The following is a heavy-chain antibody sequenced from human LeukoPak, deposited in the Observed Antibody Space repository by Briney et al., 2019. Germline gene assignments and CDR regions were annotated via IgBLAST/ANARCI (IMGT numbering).Heavy chain of an antibody. CDR3: AREGPLVRLYSSSTYYFDY. V-gene: IGHV3-21*01. Sequence: GGSLRLSCAASGFTFSSYSMNWVRQAPGKGLEWVSSTSSSSSYIYYADSVKGRFTISRDNAKNSLYLQMNSLRAEDTAVYYCAREGPLVRLYSSSTYYFDYWGQGTLVTVSS. CDR2: TSSSSSYI. J-gene: IGHJ4*02. D-gene: IGHD6-13*01. CDR1: GFTFSSYS.